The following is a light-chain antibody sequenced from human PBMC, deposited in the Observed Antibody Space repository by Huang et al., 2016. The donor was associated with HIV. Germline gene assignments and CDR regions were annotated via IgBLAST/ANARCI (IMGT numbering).Light chain of an antibody. CDR2: AAS. Sequence: DIQMTQSPFSLSASVGESVTITCRASQIISSYVNWYQQKPGKAPKILIYAASTLQSGIPSRFSGSGAGTDFTLTITSLQPEDFATYYCQQTYIIPITFGQGTKLEIK. CDR3: QQTYIIPIT. CDR1: QIISSY. J-gene: IGKJ2*01. V-gene: IGKV1-39*01.